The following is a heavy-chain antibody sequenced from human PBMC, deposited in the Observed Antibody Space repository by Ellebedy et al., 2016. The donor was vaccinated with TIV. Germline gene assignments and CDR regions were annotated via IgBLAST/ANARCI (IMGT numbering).Heavy chain of an antibody. Sequence: GESLKISCKGSGYSFTTYWISWARQMPGKGLEWMGRIDPSDSYTNYSPSFQGHVTISADKSISTAYLQWSSLKASDTAIYYCARHMNTAMTNDYWGQGTLVTVSS. J-gene: IGHJ4*02. CDR3: ARHMNTAMTNDY. V-gene: IGHV5-10-1*01. CDR1: GYSFTTYW. D-gene: IGHD5-18*01. CDR2: IDPSDSYT.